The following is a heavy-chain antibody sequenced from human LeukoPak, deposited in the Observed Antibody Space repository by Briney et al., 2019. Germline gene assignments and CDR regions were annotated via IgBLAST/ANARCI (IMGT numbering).Heavy chain of an antibody. CDR1: GGSISTYY. D-gene: IGHD6-13*01. CDR2: IDYSGST. V-gene: IGHV4-59*01. CDR3: ARDIGIAAAGTSYYYYMDV. Sequence: SETLSLTCTVSGGSISTYYWSWIRQPPGKGLEWIGYIDYSGSTNYNPSLKSRVTISVDLSKSQFSLRLSSVTAADTAVYYCARDIGIAAAGTSYYYYMDVWGKGTTVTVSS. J-gene: IGHJ6*03.